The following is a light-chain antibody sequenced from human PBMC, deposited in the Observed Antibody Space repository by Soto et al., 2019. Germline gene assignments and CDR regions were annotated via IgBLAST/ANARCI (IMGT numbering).Light chain of an antibody. Sequence: EIVMTQSPATLSVSPGERATLSCRASQSVSSDLAWYQQKPGQAPRLLIYGTSSRATGIPDRFSGSGSGTEFTLTISSLQSEDFAVYYCQQYTNWWTFGQGTKVDIK. CDR2: GTS. J-gene: IGKJ1*01. CDR3: QQYTNWWT. CDR1: QSVSSD. V-gene: IGKV3D-15*01.